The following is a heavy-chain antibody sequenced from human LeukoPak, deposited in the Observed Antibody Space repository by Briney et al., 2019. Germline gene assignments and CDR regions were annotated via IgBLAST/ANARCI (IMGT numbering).Heavy chain of an antibody. V-gene: IGHV4-34*01. Sequence: SETLSLTCAVYGGSFSGYYWSWIRQPPGKGLEWIGEINHSGNTNYNPSLKSRVTKSVDTSKNQFSLKLSSVTAADTAVYYCARQGGTYDKYYFDYWGQGTLVAVSS. D-gene: IGHD1-26*01. J-gene: IGHJ4*02. CDR2: INHSGNT. CDR3: ARQGGTYDKYYFDY. CDR1: GGSFSGYY.